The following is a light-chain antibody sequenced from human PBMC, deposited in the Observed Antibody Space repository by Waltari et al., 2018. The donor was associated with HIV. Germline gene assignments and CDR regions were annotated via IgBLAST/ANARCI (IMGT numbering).Light chain of an antibody. CDR2: DVN. V-gene: IGLV2-11*01. CDR3: CSYADDYTWV. Sequence: QSALTQPRSVSGSPGKSVPIPCTGTSSDVGDYNYVSWYQQHPAKAPKLMIFDVNKRPSGVPDRFSGSKSGNTASLTISGLQAEDEADYYCCSYADDYTWVFGGGTKLTVL. CDR1: SSDVGDYNY. J-gene: IGLJ3*02.